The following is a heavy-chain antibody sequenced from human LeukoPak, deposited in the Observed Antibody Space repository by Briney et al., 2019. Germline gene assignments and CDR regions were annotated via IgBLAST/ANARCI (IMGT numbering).Heavy chain of an antibody. J-gene: IGHJ3*02. CDR3: AALSRDDAFDI. V-gene: IGHV1-24*01. CDR1: GYTLTELS. CDR2: FDPEDGET. Sequence: ASVKVSCKVSGYTLTELSMHWVRQAPGKGLEWMGGFDPEDGETIYAQKFQGRVTMTEDTSTDTAYMELSRLTSDDTAVYYCAALSRDDAFDIWGQGTMVTVSS.